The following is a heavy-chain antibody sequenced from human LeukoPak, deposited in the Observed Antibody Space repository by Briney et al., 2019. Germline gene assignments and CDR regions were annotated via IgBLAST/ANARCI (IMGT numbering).Heavy chain of an antibody. V-gene: IGHV3-30*18. CDR2: ISYDGNNK. CDR3: AKACSSGWYYFDY. CDR1: GFTFSSYG. J-gene: IGHJ4*02. Sequence: PGRSLRLSCATSGFTFSSYGMHWVRQAPGKGLEWGAVISYDGNNKYYADSVKGRFTISRDNSKNTLYLQMNSLRAEDTAVYYCAKACSSGWYYFDYWGQGTLVTVSS. D-gene: IGHD6-19*01.